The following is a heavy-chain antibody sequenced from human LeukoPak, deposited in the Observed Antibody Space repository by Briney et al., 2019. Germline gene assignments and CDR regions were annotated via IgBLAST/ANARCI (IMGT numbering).Heavy chain of an antibody. CDR2: ISWNSGSI. V-gene: IGHV3-9*03. CDR3: AKGTGYSSGWYGV. D-gene: IGHD6-19*01. CDR1: GFTFDDYA. J-gene: IGHJ4*02. Sequence: GGSLGLSCAASGFTFDDYAMHWVRQAPGKGLEWVSGISWNSGSIGYADSVKGRFTISRDNAKNSLYLQMNSLRAEDMALYYCAKGTGYSSGWYGVWGQGTLVTVSS.